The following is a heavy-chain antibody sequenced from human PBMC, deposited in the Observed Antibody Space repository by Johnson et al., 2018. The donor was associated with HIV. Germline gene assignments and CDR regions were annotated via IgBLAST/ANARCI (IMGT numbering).Heavy chain of an antibody. V-gene: IGHV3-30*03. D-gene: IGHD3-22*01. CDR1: GFTFSSYG. CDR3: ARDHNDGFGYLGALDI. CDR2: ISFAGTIK. J-gene: IGHJ3*02. Sequence: QVQLVESGGGLIQPGGSLRLSCAASGFTFSSYGMHWVRQAPVKGLEWVAAISFAGTIKYYAHSVKGRFTISRDNSKNTLYLQMNSLRAEDTAVYYCARDHNDGFGYLGALDIWGQGTMVTVSS.